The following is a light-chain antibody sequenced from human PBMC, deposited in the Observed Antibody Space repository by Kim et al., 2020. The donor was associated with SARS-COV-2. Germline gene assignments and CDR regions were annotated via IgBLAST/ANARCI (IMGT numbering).Light chain of an antibody. CDR3: QSYDSYNGV. CDR2: ENN. Sequence: GKTVTISCTRSSGSIASSSVQWYQQCPGSAPNTVIFENNQRPSGVPDRFSGSIDISSNSASLTISGLKTEDEADYYCQSYDSYNGVFGGGTQLTVL. CDR1: SGSIASSS. J-gene: IGLJ3*02. V-gene: IGLV6-57*03.